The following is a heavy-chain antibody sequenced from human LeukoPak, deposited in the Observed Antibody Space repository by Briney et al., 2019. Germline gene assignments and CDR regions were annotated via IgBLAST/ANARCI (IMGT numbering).Heavy chain of an antibody. CDR3: ARDCSASSSDYYPLGY. Sequence: GGSLRLSCAASGFTVSSKYMSWVRQAPGKGLEWLSVIYNSGGTYYADSVKGRFTISRDNSKNTLYLQMNSLRVEDTAVYFCARDCSASSSDYYPLGYWGQGTLVTVSS. V-gene: IGHV3-66*01. D-gene: IGHD3-22*01. J-gene: IGHJ4*02. CDR1: GFTVSSKY. CDR2: IYNSGGT.